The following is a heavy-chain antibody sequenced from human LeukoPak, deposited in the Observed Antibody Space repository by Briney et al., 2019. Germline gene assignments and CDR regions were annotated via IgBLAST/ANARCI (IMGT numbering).Heavy chain of an antibody. J-gene: IGHJ1*01. Sequence: ASVSVSCKASGYTFTSYGISWVRQAPGQGLEWMGWISAYNGNTNYAQKLQGRVTMTTDTSTSTAYMELRSLRSDDTAVYYCARDLTTAYCGGDCHTATGQHWGQGTLVTVSS. CDR2: ISAYNGNT. CDR1: GYTFTSYG. CDR3: ARDLTTAYCGGDCHTATGQH. V-gene: IGHV1-18*04. D-gene: IGHD2-21*01.